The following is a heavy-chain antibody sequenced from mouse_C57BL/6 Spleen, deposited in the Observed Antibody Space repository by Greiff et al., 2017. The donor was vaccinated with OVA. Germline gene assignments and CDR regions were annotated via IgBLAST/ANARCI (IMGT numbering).Heavy chain of an antibody. V-gene: IGHV1-50*01. CDR1: GYTFTSYW. CDR2: IDPSDSYT. J-gene: IGHJ4*01. CDR3: ARRAGYYAMDY. Sequence: QVQLQQPGAELVKPGASVKLSCKASGYTFTSYWMQWVKQRPGQGLEWIGEIDPSDSYTNYNQKFKGKATLTVDTSSSTAYMRLSSLTSEDSAVYYCARRAGYYAMDYWGQGTSVTVSS. D-gene: IGHD3-3*01.